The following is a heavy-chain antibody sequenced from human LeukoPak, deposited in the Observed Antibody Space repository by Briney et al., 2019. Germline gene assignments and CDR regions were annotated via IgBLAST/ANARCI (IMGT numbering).Heavy chain of an antibody. CDR1: GFTFSNYA. CDR3: AKAQVGAILHAFDI. D-gene: IGHD1-26*01. J-gene: IGHJ3*02. Sequence: GGSLRLSCAASGFTFSNYAMNWVRQAPGKGLEWVSSISGSTGTTYYADSVKGRFTISRDFSKNTLYLQMNSLRAEDTAVYYCAKAQVGAILHAFDIWGQGTMVTVSS. CDR2: ISGSTGTT. V-gene: IGHV3-23*01.